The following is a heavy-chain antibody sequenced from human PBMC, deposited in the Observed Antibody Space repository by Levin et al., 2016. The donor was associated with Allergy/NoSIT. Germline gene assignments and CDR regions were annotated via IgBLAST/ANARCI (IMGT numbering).Heavy chain of an antibody. V-gene: IGHV4-61*02. CDR1: GGSISSGSYY. CDR2: IYTSGST. CDR3: ARERANYYYYGMDV. J-gene: IGHJ6*02. Sequence: LRLSCTVSGGSISSGSYYWSWIRQPAGKGLEWIGRIYTSGSTNYNPSLKSRVTISVDTSKNQFSLKLSSVTAADTAVYYCARERANYYYYGMDVWGQGTTVTVSS.